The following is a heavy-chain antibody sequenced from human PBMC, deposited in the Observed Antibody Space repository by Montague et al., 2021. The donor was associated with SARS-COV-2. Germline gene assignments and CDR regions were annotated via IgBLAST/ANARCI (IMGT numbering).Heavy chain of an antibody. D-gene: IGHD6-19*01. CDR1: GGSFSGYY. J-gene: IGHJ4*02. Sequence: SETLSLTCAVYGGSFSGYYWSWIRQPPGKGLEWIGSIYYRGSTYYNPSLKGRVFISVDTSKNQLSLTLTSVTAADTAVYYCATQEDPSGWIPGPFDFWGQGTLLSVSS. V-gene: IGHV4-34*01. CDR2: IYYRGST. CDR3: ATQEDPSGWIPGPFDF.